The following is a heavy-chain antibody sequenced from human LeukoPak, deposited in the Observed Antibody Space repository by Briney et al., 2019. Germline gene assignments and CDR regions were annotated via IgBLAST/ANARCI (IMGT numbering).Heavy chain of an antibody. CDR2: NYYSGST. Sequence: SETLSLTCTVSGGSISSSSYYWGWIRQPPGKGLEWIGSNYYSGSTYYNPSLKSRVTISVDTSKNQFSLKLSSVTAADTAVYYCARGRGVVVPAASYYYYYGMDVWGQGTTVTVSS. D-gene: IGHD2-2*01. J-gene: IGHJ6*02. CDR3: ARGRGVVVPAASYYYYYGMDV. CDR1: GGSISSSSYY. V-gene: IGHV4-39*01.